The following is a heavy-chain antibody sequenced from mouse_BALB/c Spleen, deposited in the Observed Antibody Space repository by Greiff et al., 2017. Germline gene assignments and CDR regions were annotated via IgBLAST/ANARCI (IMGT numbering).Heavy chain of an antibody. CDR2: INPGSGGT. J-gene: IGHJ4*01. V-gene: IGHV1-54*01. CDR1: GYAFTNYL. CDR3: ARGGDYAMDY. Sequence: QVQLQQSGAELVRPGTSVKVSCKASGYAFTNYLIEWVKQRPGQGLEWIGVINPGSGGTNYNEKFKGKATLTADKSSSTAYMQLSSLTSDDSAFYFCARGGDYAMDYWGQGTSVTVSS.